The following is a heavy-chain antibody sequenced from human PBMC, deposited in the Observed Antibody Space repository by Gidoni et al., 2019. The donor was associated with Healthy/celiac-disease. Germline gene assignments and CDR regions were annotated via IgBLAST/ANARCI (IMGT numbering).Heavy chain of an antibody. V-gene: IGHV1-46*02. CDR3: ARGGTYYYDSSGYFDY. Sequence: QVQLGPSGAEVKKPGASVEGSCKASGYNFNHYYMYWVRQAPGQGLEWMGLINPSGGSTSYAQKFQGRVTMTRDTSTSPVYMEMSSLRSEDTAVYYCARGGTYYYDSSGYFDYLGQGTLVTVSS. CDR1: GYNFNHYY. D-gene: IGHD3-22*01. J-gene: IGHJ4*02. CDR2: INPSGGST.